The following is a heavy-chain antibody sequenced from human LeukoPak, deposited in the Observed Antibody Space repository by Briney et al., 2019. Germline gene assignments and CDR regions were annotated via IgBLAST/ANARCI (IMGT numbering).Heavy chain of an antibody. CDR2: ISGTGGST. Sequence: GGTLRLSCAASGFTFSSYGMSWVRQAPGKGLEWVSAISGTGGSTYYADSVKGRFTISRDNSKNTLYLQMNSLRTEDTAVYYRAKRDGYNSGPFDYWGQGTLVTVSS. CDR3: AKRDGYNSGPFDY. CDR1: GFTFSSYG. D-gene: IGHD5-24*01. V-gene: IGHV3-23*01. J-gene: IGHJ4*02.